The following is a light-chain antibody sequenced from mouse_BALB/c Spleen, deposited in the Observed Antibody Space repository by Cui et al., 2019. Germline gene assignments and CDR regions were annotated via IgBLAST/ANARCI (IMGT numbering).Light chain of an antibody. J-gene: IGKJ1*01. CDR1: SSVRY. Sequence: QIVLTQPPAIMSAPLGDETTLTCTARSSVRYMPWYQQQSGTSPKLLIYSTSNLASGVPSRFSGSGTGTFYSLTISSVEAEDAADYYCHQWSSYTWTFGGGTKLEIK. CDR3: HQWSSYTWT. V-gene: IGKV4-80*01. CDR2: STS.